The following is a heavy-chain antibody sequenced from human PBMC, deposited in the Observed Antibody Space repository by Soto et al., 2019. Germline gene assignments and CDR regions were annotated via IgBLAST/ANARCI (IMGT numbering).Heavy chain of an antibody. CDR3: ARGPF. Sequence: GGSLRLSCAASGFTFSSQWMSWVRQAPGRGLEWVANIKEDGSETNYVDSVRGRFIISRDNAKNSLYLQMSSLRAEDTAIYYCARGPFWGPGTLVTVSS. V-gene: IGHV3-7*04. CDR2: IKEDGSET. CDR1: GFTFSSQW. J-gene: IGHJ4*02.